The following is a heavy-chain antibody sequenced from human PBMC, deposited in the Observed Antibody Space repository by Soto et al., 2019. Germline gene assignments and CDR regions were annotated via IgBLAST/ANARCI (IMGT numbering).Heavy chain of an antibody. CDR1: GFTFSSYS. V-gene: IGHV3-21*01. CDR3: ARVGQPYSPHIDIVVVVAAALGQWDYYYGMDV. D-gene: IGHD2-15*01. Sequence: EVQLVESGGGLVKPGGSLRLSCAASGFTFSSYSMNWVRQAPGKGLEWVSSISSSSSYIYYADSVKGRFTISRDNAKNSLYLQMNSLRAEDTAVYYCARVGQPYSPHIDIVVVVAAALGQWDYYYGMDVWGQGTTVTVSS. CDR2: ISSSSSYI. J-gene: IGHJ6*02.